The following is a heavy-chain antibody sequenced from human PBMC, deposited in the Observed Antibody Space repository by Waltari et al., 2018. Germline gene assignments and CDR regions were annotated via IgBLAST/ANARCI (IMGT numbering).Heavy chain of an antibody. Sequence: EVRLVESGGGLVQPGGSLRLSGATSGLSFSHYWMSWVRQAPGKGLEWVAHIKQGGSEKFYVDSVKGRFTISRDDADNSLFLQMDSLRADDTAVYYCARGGKDGSWDYWGQGTLVPVSP. V-gene: IGHV3-7*01. CDR1: GLSFSHYW. CDR3: ARGGKDGSWDY. J-gene: IGHJ4*02. D-gene: IGHD3-10*01. CDR2: IKQGGSEK.